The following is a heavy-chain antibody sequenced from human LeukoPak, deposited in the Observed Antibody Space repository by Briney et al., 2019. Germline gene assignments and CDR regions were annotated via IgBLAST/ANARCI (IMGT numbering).Heavy chain of an antibody. D-gene: IGHD3-10*01. J-gene: IGHJ4*02. CDR3: ARFKRADGWSYFAY. V-gene: IGHV4-59*01. Sequence: SETLSLTCTVSGGSISSYYWSWIRQPPGKGLEWIGYIYYSGNTNHNPSLRSRVTISIDTSKNQFSLRLISVTAADTAVYYCARFKRADGWSYFAYGGQEPRATVPS. CDR1: GGSISSYY. CDR2: IYYSGNT.